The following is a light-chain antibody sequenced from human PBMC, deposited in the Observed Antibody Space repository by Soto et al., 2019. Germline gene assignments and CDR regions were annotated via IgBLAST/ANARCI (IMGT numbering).Light chain of an antibody. J-gene: IGKJ4*01. V-gene: IGKV1-5*03. Sequence: DIQMTQSPSTLSASVGARVPITCRASQSIRSWLAWYQQKPGKAPRLLIYKASSLESGVPSRFSGSGSGTEFTLTISSLQPDDSATYYCQQYDSYCTFGGGTNVDIK. CDR3: QQYDSYCT. CDR1: QSIRSW. CDR2: KAS.